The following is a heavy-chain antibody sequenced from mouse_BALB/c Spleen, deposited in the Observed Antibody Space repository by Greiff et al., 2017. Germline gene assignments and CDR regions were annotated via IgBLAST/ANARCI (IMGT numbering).Heavy chain of an antibody. D-gene: IGHD2-3*01. CDR2: IYPGDGDT. CDR1: GYAFSSSW. V-gene: IGHV1-82*01. Sequence: QVQLQQSGPELVKPGASVKISCKASGYAFSSSWMNWVKQRPGQGLEWIGRIYPGDGDTNYNGNFKGKATLTADKSSSTAYMQLSSLTSVDSAVYFCARSEDGYYVGAMDDWGQGTSVTVSS. J-gene: IGHJ4*01. CDR3: ARSEDGYYVGAMDD.